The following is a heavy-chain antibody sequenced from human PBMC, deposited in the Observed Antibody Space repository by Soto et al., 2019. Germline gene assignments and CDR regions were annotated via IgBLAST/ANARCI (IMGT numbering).Heavy chain of an antibody. V-gene: IGHV4-34*01. CDR3: AKGHSSSWYGMGY. Sequence: PSETLSLTCAVYGGSFSGYYWTWIRQPPGKGLEWIGSIYHSGSTYYNPSLKSRVTISVDTSKNQFSLKLSSVTAADTAVYYCAKGHSSSWYGMGYWGQGTLVTVSS. D-gene: IGHD6-13*01. J-gene: IGHJ4*02. CDR2: IYHSGST. CDR1: GGSFSGYY.